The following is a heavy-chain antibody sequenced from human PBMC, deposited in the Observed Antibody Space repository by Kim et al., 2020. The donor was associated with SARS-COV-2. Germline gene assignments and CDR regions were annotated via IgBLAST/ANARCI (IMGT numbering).Heavy chain of an antibody. CDR1: GFTFSSHD. CDR2: IGADGDT. Sequence: GGSLRLSCAASGFTFSSHDMHWLRQATGKGLEWVSGIGADGDTYYLGSVRGRFTISRENAKNSLYLQMNSLTVGDTAVYYCVRDLSGSNYYYGMDVWGQGTTVTVSS. J-gene: IGHJ6*02. D-gene: IGHD1-26*01. CDR3: VRDLSGSNYYYGMDV. V-gene: IGHV3-13*01.